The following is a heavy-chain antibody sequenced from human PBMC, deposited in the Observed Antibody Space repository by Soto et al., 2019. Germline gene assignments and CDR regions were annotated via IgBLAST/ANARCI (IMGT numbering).Heavy chain of an antibody. J-gene: IGHJ4*02. D-gene: IGHD2-2*01. CDR2: IVPIFGTA. CDR3: VRDRINRDSYKYRLFD. Sequence: QVQLVQSGAEVKKPGSSVKVSCKSSGDTFSSYAISWVRQAPGQGLEWMGGIVPIFGTARYAQKFQDRGTITADESTYTAEMEVRRLRPQDTAFYYCVRDRINRDSYKYRLFDWGQGTLVAVSS. CDR1: GDTFSSYA. V-gene: IGHV1-69*01.